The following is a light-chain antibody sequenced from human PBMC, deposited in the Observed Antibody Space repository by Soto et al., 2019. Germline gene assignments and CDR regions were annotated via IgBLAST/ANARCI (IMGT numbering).Light chain of an antibody. Sequence: DIQMTQSPSTLSASVGDRVTITYRASQSLNSLLAWYQQKPGRAPKLLIYDASTLESGVPSRFSGSGSGTEFTLTISSLQTDDFATYYCQQYNSYSSWTFGQGTKVEIK. CDR2: DAS. J-gene: IGKJ1*01. CDR3: QQYNSYSSWT. V-gene: IGKV1-5*01. CDR1: QSLNSL.